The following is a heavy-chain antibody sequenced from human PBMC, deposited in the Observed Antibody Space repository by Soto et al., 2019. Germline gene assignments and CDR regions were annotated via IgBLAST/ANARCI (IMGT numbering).Heavy chain of an antibody. CDR1: GGTFSSYA. V-gene: IGHV1-69*13. CDR2: IIPIIGTA. CDR3: ERASRDTAMGTPFDY. D-gene: IGHD5-18*01. Sequence: SVKVSCKASGGTFSSYAISWVRQAPGQGLEWMGGIIPIIGTANYAQKFQGRVTITADESTSTAYMELSSLRSEDTAVYYCERASRDTAMGTPFDYWGQGPLVTVSS. J-gene: IGHJ4*02.